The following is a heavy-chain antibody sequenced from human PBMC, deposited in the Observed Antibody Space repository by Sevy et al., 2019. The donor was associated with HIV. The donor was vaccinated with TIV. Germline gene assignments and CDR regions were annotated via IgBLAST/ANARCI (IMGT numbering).Heavy chain of an antibody. Sequence: GESLKISCVASGFTFANHAIHWVRQAPGKGLEWVAIISFDGRNERYADSVKGRFTISRDNSKNTVYLQMTRLRTEDAAVYYCARVRYKYGSYYFDYWGQGTLVTVSS. V-gene: IGHV3-30*04. CDR2: ISFDGRNE. CDR1: GFTFANHA. J-gene: IGHJ4*02. CDR3: ARVRYKYGSYYFDY. D-gene: IGHD5-18*01.